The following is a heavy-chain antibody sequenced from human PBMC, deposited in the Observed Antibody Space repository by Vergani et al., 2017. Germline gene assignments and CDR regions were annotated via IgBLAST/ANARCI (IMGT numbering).Heavy chain of an antibody. J-gene: IGHJ6*02. Sequence: QVQLVQSGAEVKKPGSSVKVSCKASGGTFSSYAISWVRQAPGQGLEWMGGIIPIFGTANYAQKFQGRVTITADKSTSTAYLELCSLRSEDTAVYYCARLGYCSGGSCYGGGYYYYGMDVWGQGTTVTVSS. CDR2: IIPIFGTA. CDR3: ARLGYCSGGSCYGGGYYYYGMDV. D-gene: IGHD2-15*01. V-gene: IGHV1-69*06. CDR1: GGTFSSYA.